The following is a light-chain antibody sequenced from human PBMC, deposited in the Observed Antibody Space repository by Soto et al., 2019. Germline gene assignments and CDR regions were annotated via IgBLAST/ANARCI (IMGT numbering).Light chain of an antibody. CDR2: GAS. CDR1: QRVSNSY. Sequence: EIVLTQSPGTLSLSPGERATLSCRASQRVSNSYLAWYQQKPGQAPRLLIYGASSRATAIPNRFSGSGSGTDFTLTISRVEPEDFAVYYCQQDASSPLYTFGQGTKLEIK. V-gene: IGKV3-20*01. CDR3: QQDASSPLYT. J-gene: IGKJ2*01.